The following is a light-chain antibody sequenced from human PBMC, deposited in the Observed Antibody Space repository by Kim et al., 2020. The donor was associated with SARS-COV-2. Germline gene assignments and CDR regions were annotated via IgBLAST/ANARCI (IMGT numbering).Light chain of an antibody. CDR2: AAS. CDR3: QHLNSYPQIT. J-gene: IGKJ5*01. CDR1: QGISSY. Sequence: DIQLTQSPSFLSASVGDRVTITCRASQGISSYLAWYQQKPGKAPKLLIYAASTLQSGVPSRFSGSGSGTEFTLTISSLQPEDFATYYCQHLNSYPQITFGQGTRLEIK. V-gene: IGKV1-9*01.